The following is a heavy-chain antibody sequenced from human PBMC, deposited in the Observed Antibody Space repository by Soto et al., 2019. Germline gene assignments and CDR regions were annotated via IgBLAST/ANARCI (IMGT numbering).Heavy chain of an antibody. J-gene: IGHJ6*02. D-gene: IGHD3-10*01. V-gene: IGHV3-33*01. CDR2: IWYDGSNK. CDR3: ARGSLYGSGIGLGGMDV. CDR1: GFTFSSYG. Sequence: GGSLRLSCAASGFTFSSYGMHWVRQAPGKGLEWVAVIWYDGSNKYYADSVKGRFTISRDNSKNTLYLQMNSLRAEDTAVYYCARGSLYGSGIGLGGMDVWGQGTTVTVSS.